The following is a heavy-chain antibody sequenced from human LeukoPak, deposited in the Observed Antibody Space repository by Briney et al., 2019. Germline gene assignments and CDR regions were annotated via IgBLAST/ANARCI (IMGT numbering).Heavy chain of an antibody. Sequence: SVKVSCKASGGTFSSYAISWVRQAPGQGLEWMGRIIPILGIANYAQKFQGRVTITADKSTSTAYMELSSLRSEDTAVYYCARVYTEYPDAFDIWGQGTMVTVSS. D-gene: IGHD2-2*02. J-gene: IGHJ3*02. V-gene: IGHV1-69*04. CDR3: ARVYTEYPDAFDI. CDR1: GGTFSSYA. CDR2: IIPILGIA.